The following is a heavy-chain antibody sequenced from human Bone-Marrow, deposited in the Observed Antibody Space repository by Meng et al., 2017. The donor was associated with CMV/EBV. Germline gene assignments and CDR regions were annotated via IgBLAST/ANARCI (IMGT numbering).Heavy chain of an antibody. D-gene: IGHD1-26*01. CDR1: GFTFSSYA. J-gene: IGHJ4*02. Sequence: GESLKISCAASGFTFSSYAMHWVRQAPGKGLEWVAVISYDGSNKYYADSVKGRFTISRDNSKNTLYLQMNSLRAEDTAVDYCARTLIVGATPLDYWGQGTLVTVSS. V-gene: IGHV3-30*04. CDR2: ISYDGSNK. CDR3: ARTLIVGATPLDY.